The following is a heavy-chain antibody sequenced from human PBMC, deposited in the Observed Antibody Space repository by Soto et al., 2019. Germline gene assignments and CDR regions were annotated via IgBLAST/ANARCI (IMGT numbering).Heavy chain of an antibody. CDR3: ARSVAVPGAHIDY. Sequence: SETLSLTCSVSGGSISGSYWAWMRQSPGKGLEWLGYVYYTGSTNYSPSLRSRVSISVDTSKNEFSLRLSSVTAADTAVYFCARSVAVPGAHIDYWGQGTQVTVSS. V-gene: IGHV4-59*01. CDR1: GGSISGSY. J-gene: IGHJ4*02. D-gene: IGHD6-19*01. CDR2: VYYTGST.